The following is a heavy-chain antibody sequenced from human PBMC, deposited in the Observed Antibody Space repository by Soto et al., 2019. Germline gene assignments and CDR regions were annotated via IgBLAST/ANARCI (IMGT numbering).Heavy chain of an antibody. D-gene: IGHD2-2*01. CDR1: GFTFSGSA. CDR3: TRPGLWSSTSCFRN. Sequence: EVQLVESGGGLVQPGGSLKLSCAASGFTFSGSAMHWVRQASGKGLEWLGRIRSKTNSYATAYAASAKNRFTISRDDSKNTAYLQMNSLKTEDTAVYYCTRPGLWSSTSCFRNWGQGTLVTVSS. J-gene: IGHJ1*01. V-gene: IGHV3-73*01. CDR2: IRSKTNSYAT.